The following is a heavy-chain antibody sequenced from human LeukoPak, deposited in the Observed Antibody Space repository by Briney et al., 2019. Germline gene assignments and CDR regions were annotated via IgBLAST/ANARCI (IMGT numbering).Heavy chain of an antibody. V-gene: IGHV3-30*09. CDR3: AKAKTMGLYYYFATDV. CDR1: GFTFSSYA. CDR2: LWSADKNR. D-gene: IGHD3-16*01. Sequence: GGSLRLSCTASGFTFSSYAMSWVRQAPGKGLEWVAVLWSADKNRYHAASVKGRFAISRDNSKKAVFLQMNDLRPDDTGVYYCAKAKTMGLYYYFATDVWGKGTTVIVAS. J-gene: IGHJ6*04.